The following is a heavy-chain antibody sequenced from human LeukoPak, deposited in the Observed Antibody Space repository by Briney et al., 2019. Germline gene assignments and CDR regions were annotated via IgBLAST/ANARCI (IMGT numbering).Heavy chain of an antibody. V-gene: IGHV3-49*04. CDR3: TRGGDLSTVAGALDY. CDR1: GFTFSSYE. Sequence: PGGSLRLSCAASGFTFSSYEMNWVRQAPGKGLEWVGFIRSNPYGGTTEYAASVKGRFTISRDDSKSIAYLQMNSLKTEDTAVYYCTRGGDLSTVAGALDYWGQGTLVTVSS. J-gene: IGHJ4*02. CDR2: IRSNPYGGTT. D-gene: IGHD6-19*01.